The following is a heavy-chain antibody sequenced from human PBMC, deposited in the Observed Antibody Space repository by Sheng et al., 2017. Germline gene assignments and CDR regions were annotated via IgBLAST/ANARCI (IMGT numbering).Heavy chain of an antibody. CDR1: GGSFSGYY. CDR2: INHSGST. V-gene: IGHV4-34*01. J-gene: IGHJ4*02. D-gene: IGHD2-15*01. Sequence: QVQLQQWGAGLLKPSETLSLTCAVYGGSFSGYYWSWIRQPPGKGLEWIGEINHSGSTNYNPSLKSRVTISVDTSKNQFSLKLSSVTAADTAVYYCARGLPGYCSGGSCYRTVFDYWGQGTLVTVSS. CDR3: ARGLPGYCSGGSCYRTVFDY.